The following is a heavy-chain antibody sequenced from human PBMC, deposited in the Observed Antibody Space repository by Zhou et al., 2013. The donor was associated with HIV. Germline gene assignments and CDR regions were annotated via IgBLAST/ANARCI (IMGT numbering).Heavy chain of an antibody. D-gene: IGHD3-22*01. CDR1: GYTFTGYY. CDR3: ARGVSTYYYYYMDV. CDR2: INPNSGGT. Sequence: QVQLVQSGAEVKKPGASVKVSCKASGYTFTGYYIHWXRQAPGQGLEWMGWINPNSGGTNSAQKFQGRVTMTRDTSVSTAYMELSRLRSDDTAVYYCARGVSTYYYYYMDVWGKGTTVTVSS. V-gene: IGHV1-2*02. J-gene: IGHJ6*03.